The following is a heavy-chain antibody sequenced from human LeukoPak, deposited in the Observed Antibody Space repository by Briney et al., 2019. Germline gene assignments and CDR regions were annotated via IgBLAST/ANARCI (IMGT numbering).Heavy chain of an antibody. Sequence: PGGSLRLSCAASGFTFSSYGMHWVRQAPGKGLEWVAVIWYDGSNKYYADSVKGRFTISRDNSKNTLYLQMNSLRAEDTAVYYCARSIGATHFDYWGQGTLVTVSS. CDR2: IWYDGSNK. V-gene: IGHV3-33*01. CDR1: GFTFSSYG. J-gene: IGHJ4*02. CDR3: ARSIGATHFDY. D-gene: IGHD1-26*01.